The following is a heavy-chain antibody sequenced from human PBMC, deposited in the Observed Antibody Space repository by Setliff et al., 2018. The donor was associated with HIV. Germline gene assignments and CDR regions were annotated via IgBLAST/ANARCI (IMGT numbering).Heavy chain of an antibody. Sequence: GASVKVSCKASGYTFTGYYIHWVRQAPGQGLQWMGRINPNIGSTNYAQNFQGRATRTRDTSVNTAFMELSNRRSDDTAVYYCARDYRTTDILSSGYMDVWGKGTTVTVSS. J-gene: IGHJ6*03. V-gene: IGHV1-2*06. CDR2: INPNIGST. CDR3: ARDYRTTDILSSGYMDV. CDR1: GYTFTGYY. D-gene: IGHD3-9*01.